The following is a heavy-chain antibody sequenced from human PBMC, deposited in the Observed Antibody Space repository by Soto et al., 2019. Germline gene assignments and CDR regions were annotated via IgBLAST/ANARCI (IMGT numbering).Heavy chain of an antibody. Sequence: PSETLSLTCTVSGGSISSGDYYWSWIRQPPGKGLEWIGYIYYSGSTYYNPSLKSRVTISVDTSKNQFSLKLSSVTAADTAVYYCAREGLRYYDSSGYYYWGQGTLVTVSS. J-gene: IGHJ4*02. D-gene: IGHD3-22*01. V-gene: IGHV4-30-4*01. CDR3: AREGLRYYDSSGYYY. CDR1: GGSISSGDYY. CDR2: IYYSGST.